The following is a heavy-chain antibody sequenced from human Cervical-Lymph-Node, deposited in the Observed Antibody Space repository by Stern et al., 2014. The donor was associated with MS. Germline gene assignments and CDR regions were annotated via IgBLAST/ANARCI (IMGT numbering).Heavy chain of an antibody. Sequence: QVQLVQSGAEVKKPGASVKVSCKASGYTFTSHYMHWVRQAPGQGLEWVGIITPSGDSASYAQKFQGRLTMTRDTSTSTVYMELSSLRSEDTAVYYCASGTGSKRPTGNYWGQGTLVTVSS. J-gene: IGHJ4*02. CDR3: ASGTGSKRPTGNY. CDR1: GYTFTSHY. V-gene: IGHV1-46*01. D-gene: IGHD3/OR15-3a*01. CDR2: ITPSGDSA.